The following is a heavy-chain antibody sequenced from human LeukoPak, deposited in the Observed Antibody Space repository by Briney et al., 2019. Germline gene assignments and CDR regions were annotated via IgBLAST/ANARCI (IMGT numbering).Heavy chain of an antibody. CDR2: ISSSSSYI. CDR1: GFTFSSYS. Sequence: PGGSLRLSCAASGFTFSSYSMNWVRQAPGKGLEWVSSISSSSSYIYYADSVKGRFTISRDNAKNSLYLQMNSLRAEDTAVYYCAKGPGTVAYWYFDLWGRGTLVTVSS. CDR3: AKGPGTVAYWYFDL. V-gene: IGHV3-21*04. J-gene: IGHJ2*01. D-gene: IGHD4-17*01.